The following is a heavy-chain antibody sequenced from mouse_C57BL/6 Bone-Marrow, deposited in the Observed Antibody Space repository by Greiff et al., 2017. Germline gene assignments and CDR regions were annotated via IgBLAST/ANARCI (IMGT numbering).Heavy chain of an antibody. CDR3: ASYGSSYEAMDY. CDR1: GYTFTDYY. D-gene: IGHD1-1*01. V-gene: IGHV1-26*01. J-gene: IGHJ4*01. Sequence: EVQLQQSGPELVKPGASVKISCKASGYTFTDYYMNWVKQSHGKSLEWIGDINPNNGGTSYNQKFKGKATLTVDKSSSTAYMELPSLTSEDSAVYYCASYGSSYEAMDYWGQGTSVTVSS. CDR2: INPNNGGT.